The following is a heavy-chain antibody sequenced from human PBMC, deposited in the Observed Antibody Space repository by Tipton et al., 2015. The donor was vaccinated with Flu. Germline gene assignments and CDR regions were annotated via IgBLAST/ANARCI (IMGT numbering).Heavy chain of an antibody. CDR2: IKQDGSEK. D-gene: IGHD6-13*01. CDR1: GFTLSSYW. CDR3: ARAWAAAGSA. J-gene: IGHJ5*02. Sequence: SLRLSCVASGFTLSSYWMSWVRQAPGKGLEWVANIKQDGSEKYYVDSVEGRFIISRDNAKNSLYLQMNSLRSEDTAVYYCARAWAAAGSAWGQGTLVTVSS. V-gene: IGHV3-7*01.